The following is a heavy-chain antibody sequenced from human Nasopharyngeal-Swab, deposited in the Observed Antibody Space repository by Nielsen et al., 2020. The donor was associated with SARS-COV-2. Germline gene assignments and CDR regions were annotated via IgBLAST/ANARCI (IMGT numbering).Heavy chain of an antibody. V-gene: IGHV3-30*18. CDR3: AKGRVTIFGVVINDYYYMDV. CDR2: ISYDGNYK. Sequence: GESLKISCAASGFTFSSYGMHWVRQAPGKGLGWVAVISYDGNYKYYADSVQGRFTISRDNSKNTLFLQMNSLRAEDTAVYYCAKGRVTIFGVVINDYYYMDVWGKGTTVTVSS. CDR1: GFTFSSYG. D-gene: IGHD3-3*01. J-gene: IGHJ6*03.